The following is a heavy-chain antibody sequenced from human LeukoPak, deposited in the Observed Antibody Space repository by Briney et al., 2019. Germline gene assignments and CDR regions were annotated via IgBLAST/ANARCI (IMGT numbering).Heavy chain of an antibody. Sequence: SCKASGYTFTSYAMHWVRQAPGKGLEWVAVISYDGSNKYHADSVKGRFTISRDNSKNTLYLQMNSLRAEDTAVYYCARGTSDYYDSSGYYPPDQGGYWGQGTLVTVSS. V-gene: IGHV3-30-3*01. CDR3: ARGTSDYYDSSGYYPPDQGGY. J-gene: IGHJ4*02. CDR1: GYTFTSYA. CDR2: ISYDGSNK. D-gene: IGHD3-22*01.